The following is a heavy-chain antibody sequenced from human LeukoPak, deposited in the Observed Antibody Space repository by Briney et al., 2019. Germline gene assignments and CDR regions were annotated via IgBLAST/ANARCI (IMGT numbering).Heavy chain of an antibody. V-gene: IGHV1-2*02. J-gene: IGHJ4*02. Sequence: GASVKVSCKASGYTFTGYYMHWVRQAPGQGLEWMGWINPNSGGTDYAQNFQGRVTMTSDTSISTAYMELSRLRSDDTTVYYCASPWPCSGYAYYFDYWGQGTLVTVSS. D-gene: IGHD5-12*01. CDR2: INPNSGGT. CDR3: ASPWPCSGYAYYFDY. CDR1: GYTFTGYY.